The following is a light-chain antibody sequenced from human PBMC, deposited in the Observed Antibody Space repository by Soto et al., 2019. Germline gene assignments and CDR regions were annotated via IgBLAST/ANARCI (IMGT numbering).Light chain of an antibody. CDR1: QSISSW. J-gene: IGKJ1*01. V-gene: IGKV1-5*01. Sequence: DIQMTQSPSTLSASVGDRVTITCRASQSISSWLAWYQQKPGKAPKLLIYDASSLESGVPSRFSGSGSGTEFPLTISSLQPDDFATYYCQQYNSGRRAFGQGTKVEIK. CDR2: DAS. CDR3: QQYNSGRRA.